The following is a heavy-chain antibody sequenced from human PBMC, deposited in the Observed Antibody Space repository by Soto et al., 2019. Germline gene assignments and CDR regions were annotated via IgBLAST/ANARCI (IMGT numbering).Heavy chain of an antibody. CDR3: ARVLRLRFDY. Sequence: SETLSLTCTVSGGSISSYYWSRIRQPPGKGLEWIGYIYYSGSTNYNPSLKSRVTISVDTSKNQFSLKLSSVTAADTAVYYCARVLRLRFDYWGQGTLVTVSS. CDR2: IYYSGST. V-gene: IGHV4-59*01. D-gene: IGHD4-17*01. CDR1: GGSISSYY. J-gene: IGHJ4*02.